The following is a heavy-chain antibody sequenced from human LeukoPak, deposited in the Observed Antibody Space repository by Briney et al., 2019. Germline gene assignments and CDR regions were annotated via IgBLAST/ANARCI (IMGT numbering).Heavy chain of an antibody. V-gene: IGHV4-30-4*01. CDR2: IYYSGST. CDR3: ARSQLGYYYYMDV. J-gene: IGHJ6*02. CDR1: GGSISSGDYY. D-gene: IGHD5-18*01. Sequence: SETLSLTCTVSGGSISSGDYYGSWIRQPPGKGLEWIGYIYYSGSTYYNPSLKSRVTISVDTSKNQFSLKLSSVTAADAAVYYCARSQLGYYYYMDVWGQGTTVTVSS.